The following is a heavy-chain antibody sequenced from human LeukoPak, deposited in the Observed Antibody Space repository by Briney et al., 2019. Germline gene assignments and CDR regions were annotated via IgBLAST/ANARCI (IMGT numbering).Heavy chain of an antibody. Sequence: GGSLRLSCAASGFTFSSYWMSWVRQAPGKGLEWVANIKQDGSEKYYVDSVKGRFTISRDNAKNSLYLQMNRLGVVDTAVYYCPRLYCSGGSCYKGPGDYWGQGILVTVSS. CDR2: IKQDGSEK. D-gene: IGHD2-15*01. J-gene: IGHJ4*02. CDR1: GFTFSSYW. CDR3: PRLYCSGGSCYKGPGDY. V-gene: IGHV3-7*01.